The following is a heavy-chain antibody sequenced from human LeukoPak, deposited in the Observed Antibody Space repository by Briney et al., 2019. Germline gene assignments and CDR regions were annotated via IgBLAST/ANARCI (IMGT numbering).Heavy chain of an antibody. D-gene: IGHD2-21*02. J-gene: IGHJ4*02. CDR2: ISAYNGNT. V-gene: IGHV1-18*01. CDR1: GYTFTSYG. Sequence: ASVKVSCKASGYTFTSYGISWVRQAPGQGLEWMVWISAYNGNTNYAQKLQGRVTMTTDTSTSTAYMELRSLRSDDTAVYYCARFYAYCGGDCYSEYYFDYWGQGTLVTVSS. CDR3: ARFYAYCGGDCYSEYYFDY.